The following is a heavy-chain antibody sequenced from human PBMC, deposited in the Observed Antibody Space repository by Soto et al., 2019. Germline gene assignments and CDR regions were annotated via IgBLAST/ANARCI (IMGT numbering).Heavy chain of an antibody. Sequence: GASVKVSCKASGYTFTSYGISWVRQAPGQGLEWMGWISAYNGNTNYAQKLQDRVTMTSDTSTSTAYMELRSLRSDDTAVYYCARDGQIATAHGTMTTFDYWGQGSFVTVSS. CDR1: GYTFTSYG. V-gene: IGHV1-18*04. J-gene: IGHJ4*02. CDR2: ISAYNGNT. D-gene: IGHD4-17*01. CDR3: ARDGQIATAHGTMTTFDY.